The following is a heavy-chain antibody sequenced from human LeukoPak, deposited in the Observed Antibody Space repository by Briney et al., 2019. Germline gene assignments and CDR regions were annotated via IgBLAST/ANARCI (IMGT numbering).Heavy chain of an antibody. CDR2: INSDGSST. CDR1: GFTFSTYW. Sequence: GGSLRLSCAASGFTFSTYWMHWVRQAPGKGLVWVSLINSDGSSTRYADSVKGRFTISRDNAKNTLYLQMNSLRAEDTAVYYCARDLSGSLDYWGQGTLVTVSS. CDR3: ARDLSGSLDY. V-gene: IGHV3-74*01. D-gene: IGHD1-26*01. J-gene: IGHJ4*02.